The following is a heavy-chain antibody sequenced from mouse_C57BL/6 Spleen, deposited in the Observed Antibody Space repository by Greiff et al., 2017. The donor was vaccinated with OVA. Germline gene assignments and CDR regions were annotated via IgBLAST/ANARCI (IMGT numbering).Heavy chain of an antibody. Sequence: VQLKESGPELVKPGASVKIPCKASGYTFTDYNMDWVKQSHGKSLEWIGDINPNNGGTIYNQKFKGKATLTVDKSSSTAYMELRSLTSEDTAVYYCARWDYGSSPYAMDYWGQGTSVTVSS. V-gene: IGHV1-18*01. D-gene: IGHD1-1*01. CDR1: GYTFTDYN. CDR2: INPNNGGT. J-gene: IGHJ4*01. CDR3: ARWDYGSSPYAMDY.